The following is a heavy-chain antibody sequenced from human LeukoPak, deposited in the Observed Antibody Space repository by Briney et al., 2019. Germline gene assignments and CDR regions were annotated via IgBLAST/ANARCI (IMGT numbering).Heavy chain of an antibody. V-gene: IGHV3-30*04. CDR3: ARDLMGGVDTYYYDSSGGAFDI. CDR2: ISYDGSNK. Sequence: GRSLRLSCAASGFTFSSYAMHWVRQAPGKGLEWVAVISYDGSNKYYADSVKGRFTISRDNSKNTLYLQMNSLRAEDTAVYYCARDLMGGVDTYYYDSSGGAFDIWGQGTMVTVSS. CDR1: GFTFSSYA. D-gene: IGHD3-22*01. J-gene: IGHJ3*02.